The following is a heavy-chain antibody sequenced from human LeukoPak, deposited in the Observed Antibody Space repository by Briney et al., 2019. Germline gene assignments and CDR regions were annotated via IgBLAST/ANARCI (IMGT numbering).Heavy chain of an antibody. V-gene: IGHV1-2*02. CDR1: GYIFTRYY. CDR3: ARGAEQQRLAHFDY. J-gene: IGHJ4*02. D-gene: IGHD1/OR15-1a*01. Sequence: ASVTVSRKASGYIFTRYYLHWVRQAPGQGLEWMGWINPNNGGTKSAQQFQYRVTMTSDTYIRTAYLELISLSAGHTAIYYCARGAEQQRLAHFDYWGQGTLVTVSS. CDR2: INPNNGGT.